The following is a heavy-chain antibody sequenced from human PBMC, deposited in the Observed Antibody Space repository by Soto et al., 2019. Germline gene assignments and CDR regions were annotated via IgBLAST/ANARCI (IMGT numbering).Heavy chain of an antibody. D-gene: IGHD2-2*02. J-gene: IGHJ5*02. CDR3: ARDVSRCSSTSCYINPLPWFDP. CDR2: INPSGGST. CDR1: GYTFTSYY. V-gene: IGHV1-46*01. Sequence: ASVKVSCKASGYTFTSYYMHWVRQAPGQGLEWMGIINPSGGSTSYAQKFQGRVTMTRDTSTSTVYMELSSLRSEDTAVYYCARDVSRCSSTSCYINPLPWFDPWGQGTLVTVSS.